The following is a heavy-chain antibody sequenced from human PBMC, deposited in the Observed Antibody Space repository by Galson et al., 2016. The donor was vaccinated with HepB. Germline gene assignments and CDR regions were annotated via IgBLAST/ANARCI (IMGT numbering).Heavy chain of an antibody. D-gene: IGHD2-2*02. CDR2: ISGSGAST. CDR3: ARGRTTSCNSVFDI. Sequence: SLRLSCAASGFTFSDYAMSWVRQAPGKGLEWVSVISGSGASTYYAASVKGRFTISRDNSKNTLYLQVNSLRVEDTAIYYCARGRTTSCNSVFDIWGQGTMVTVSS. J-gene: IGHJ3*02. CDR1: GFTFSDYA. V-gene: IGHV3-23*01.